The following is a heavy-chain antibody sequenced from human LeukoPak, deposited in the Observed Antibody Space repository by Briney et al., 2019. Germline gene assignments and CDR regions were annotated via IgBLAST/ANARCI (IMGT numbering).Heavy chain of an antibody. J-gene: IGHJ4*02. V-gene: IGHV3-30*02. CDR3: AKLGFGEPIGDY. D-gene: IGHD3-10*01. Sequence: PGGSLRLSCAAPGFTFSSYGMHWVRQAPGKGLEWVAFIRYDGSNKYYADSVKGRFTISRDNSKNTLYLQMNSLRAEDTAVYYCAKLGFGEPIGDYWGQGTLVTVSS. CDR1: GFTFSSYG. CDR2: IRYDGSNK.